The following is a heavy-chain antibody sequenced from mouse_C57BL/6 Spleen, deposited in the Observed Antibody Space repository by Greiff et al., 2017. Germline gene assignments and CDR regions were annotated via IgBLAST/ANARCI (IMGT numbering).Heavy chain of an antibody. J-gene: IGHJ2*01. V-gene: IGHV3-6*01. Sequence: EVQLLQSGPGFVKPSQSLSLTCSVTGFSITSGYFWYCLRQFPGNQLEWTGYISYDGSNNYHPSLTNRISIARDTSKNQFFLKLNSVTTGDTATYYCARDEDYDYDVGYWGQGATLTVAS. CDR2: ISYDGSN. CDR3: ARDEDYDYDVGY. D-gene: IGHD2-4*01. CDR1: GFSITSGYF.